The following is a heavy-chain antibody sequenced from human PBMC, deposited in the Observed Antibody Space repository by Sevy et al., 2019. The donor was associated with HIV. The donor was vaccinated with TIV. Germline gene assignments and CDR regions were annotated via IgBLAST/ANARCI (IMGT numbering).Heavy chain of an antibody. CDR3: ARVRPYDTRDFDY. Sequence: GGSLRLSCVASGFTFRSYTMKWVRQAPGKGLECVSSISSSGSYIYYADSVKGGFTISRDDAKNSLYLQMNTLRAEDAGLYYCARVRPYDTRDFDYWGQGTLVTVSS. J-gene: IGHJ4*02. V-gene: IGHV3-21*01. D-gene: IGHD3-22*01. CDR1: GFTFRSYT. CDR2: ISSSGSYI.